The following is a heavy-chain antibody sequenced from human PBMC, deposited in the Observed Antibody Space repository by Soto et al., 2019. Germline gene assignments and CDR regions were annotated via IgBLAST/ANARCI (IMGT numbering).Heavy chain of an antibody. Sequence: QVQLVQSGAEVQKPGSSVKVSCKASGGTFSSYAISWVRQAPGQGLEWMVGIIPISDTTNYAQKFQGRVTITADESTSTAYMELSSLRSEDTAVYYCARSQGSSTSLEIYYYYYYGMDVWGQGTTVTVSS. V-gene: IGHV1-69*01. CDR1: GGTFSSYA. CDR2: IIPISDTT. J-gene: IGHJ6*02. D-gene: IGHD2-2*01. CDR3: ARSQGSSTSLEIYYYYYYGMDV.